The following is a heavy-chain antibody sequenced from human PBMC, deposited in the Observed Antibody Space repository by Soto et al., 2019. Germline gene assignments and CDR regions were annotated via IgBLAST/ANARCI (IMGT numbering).Heavy chain of an antibody. CDR1: GGTFSNYA. V-gene: IGHV1-69*13. CDR2: LILPFGTP. D-gene: IGHD1-1*01. Sequence: GASVKVSCKASGGTFSNYAIAWVRQAPGQGFEWMGGLILPFGTPNYAQKFQGRVTISADESMTTVYMKLSGLTSEDTAVYYCAHRPPERGLATFDPWGQGTLVTVSS. J-gene: IGHJ5*02. CDR3: AHRPPERGLATFDP.